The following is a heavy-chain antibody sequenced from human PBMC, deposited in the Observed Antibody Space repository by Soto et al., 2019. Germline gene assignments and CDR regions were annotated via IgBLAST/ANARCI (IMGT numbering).Heavy chain of an antibody. J-gene: IGHJ4*02. CDR3: ARISCSSTSCFFDY. D-gene: IGHD2-2*01. CDR1: GFSLSNARMG. CDR2: IFSNDEK. Sequence: SGPTLVNPTETLTLTCIVSGFSLSNARMGVSWIRQPPGKALEWLAHIFSNDEKSYSTSLKSRLTISKDTSKSQVVLTMTNMDPVDTATYYCARISCSSTSCFFDYWGQGTLVTVSS. V-gene: IGHV2-26*01.